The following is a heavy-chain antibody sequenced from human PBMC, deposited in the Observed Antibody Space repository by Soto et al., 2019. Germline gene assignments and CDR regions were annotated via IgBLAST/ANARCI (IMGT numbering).Heavy chain of an antibody. D-gene: IGHD3-3*01. CDR1: GYTFTSYA. Sequence: ASVKVSCKASGYTFTSYAMHWVRQAPGQRLEWMGWINADNGSTNYAQKLQGRVTMTRDTSISTAYMELSRLRSDDTAVYYCARNYDFWSGYYGFDPWGQGTLVTVSS. V-gene: IGHV1-2*02. J-gene: IGHJ5*02. CDR2: INADNGST. CDR3: ARNYDFWSGYYGFDP.